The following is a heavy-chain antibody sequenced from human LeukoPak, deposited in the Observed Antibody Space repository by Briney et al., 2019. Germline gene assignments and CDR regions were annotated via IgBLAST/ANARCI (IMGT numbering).Heavy chain of an antibody. D-gene: IGHD4-17*01. J-gene: IGHJ4*02. V-gene: IGHV4-38-2*02. CDR1: GYSISSGYY. CDR3: ARGWTTVTTGYFDY. Sequence: PSETLSLTCTVSGYSISSGYYWGWIRQPPGKGLEWIGEINHSGSTNYNPSLKSRVTISVDTSKNQFSLKLSSVTAADTAVYYCARGWTTVTTGYFDYWGQGTLVTVSS. CDR2: INHSGST.